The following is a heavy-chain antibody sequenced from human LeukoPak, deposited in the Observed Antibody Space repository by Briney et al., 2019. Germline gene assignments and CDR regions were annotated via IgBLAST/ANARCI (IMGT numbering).Heavy chain of an antibody. J-gene: IGHJ4*02. CDR1: GYTFTSYG. CDR2: ISAYNGNT. Sequence: ASVKVSCKASGYTFTSYGISWVRQAPGQGLEWMGWISAYNGNTNYAQKLQGRVTMTTDTSTSTAYMELRSLGSDDTAVYYCARAHDYYDSSGYFDYWGQGTLVTVSS. V-gene: IGHV1-18*01. CDR3: ARAHDYYDSSGYFDY. D-gene: IGHD3-22*01.